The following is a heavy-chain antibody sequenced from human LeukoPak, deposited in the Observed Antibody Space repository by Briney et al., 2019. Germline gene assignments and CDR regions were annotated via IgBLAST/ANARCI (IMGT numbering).Heavy chain of an antibody. CDR3: VKSAGKDGYRDVFDI. Sequence: GGSLRLSCVPSGITFSNSALNWVRQAPGKGLEWVATITKNGDKTYYADSVKGLFTISRDTFRDTLYLQMNSLRAEDTAVYHCVKSAGKDGYRDVFDIWGQGTVVTVSS. V-gene: IGHV3-23*01. CDR1: GITFSNSA. J-gene: IGHJ3*02. CDR2: ITKNGDKT. D-gene: IGHD5-24*01.